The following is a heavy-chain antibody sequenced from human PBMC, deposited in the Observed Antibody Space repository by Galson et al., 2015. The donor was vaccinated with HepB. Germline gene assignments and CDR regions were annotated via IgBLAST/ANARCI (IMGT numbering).Heavy chain of an antibody. Sequence: SLRLSCAASGFTFSSYSMNWVRQAPGKGLEWVSSISSSSSYIYYADSVKGRFTISRDNAKNSLYLQMNSLRDEDTAVYYCASIPKGAMVRGDNWGQGTLVTVSS. CDR2: ISSSSSYI. D-gene: IGHD3-10*01. V-gene: IGHV3-21*01. J-gene: IGHJ4*02. CDR1: GFTFSSYS. CDR3: ASIPKGAMVRGDN.